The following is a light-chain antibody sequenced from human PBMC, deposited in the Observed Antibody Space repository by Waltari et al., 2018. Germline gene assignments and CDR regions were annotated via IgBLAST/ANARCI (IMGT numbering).Light chain of an antibody. CDR2: GVS. CDR1: QSVNDN. CDR3: QHYNKWPPWT. J-gene: IGKJ1*01. Sequence: EVVMTQSPATLSVSPGESVPLSCRAIQSVNDNLAWYQQKVGQAPRLLIYGVSSRATGIPARFSGTGSGTDFTLTITSLQAEDFAVYYCQHYNKWPPWTFGQGTKVEFK. V-gene: IGKV3-15*01.